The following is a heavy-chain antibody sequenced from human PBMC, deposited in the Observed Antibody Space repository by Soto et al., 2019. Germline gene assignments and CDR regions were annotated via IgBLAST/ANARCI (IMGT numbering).Heavy chain of an antibody. J-gene: IGHJ6*02. CDR3: ARGVGKYYDYYGMDV. V-gene: IGHV1-46*01. CDR1: GYTFTSYY. Sequence: ASVKVSCKASGYTFTSYYMHWVRQAPGQGLEWMGIISTSGGSTSYAQKFQGRVTMTRDTSTSTVYMELSSLRSEDTAVYYCARGVGKYYDYYGMDVWGQGTTVTVSS. CDR2: ISTSGGST.